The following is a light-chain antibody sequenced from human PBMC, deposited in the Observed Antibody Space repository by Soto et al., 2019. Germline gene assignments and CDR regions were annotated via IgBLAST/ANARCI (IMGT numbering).Light chain of an antibody. CDR3: SSYTSSSRWV. Sequence: QAVVTQPASVSGSPGQSITISCTGTSSDVGGYNYVSWYQQHPGKAPKLMIYDVSNRPSGVSNRFSGSKSGNTASLTISGLQAEDEADYYCSSYTSSSRWVFGGGTQLTVL. CDR1: SSDVGGYNY. V-gene: IGLV2-14*01. CDR2: DVS. J-gene: IGLJ3*02.